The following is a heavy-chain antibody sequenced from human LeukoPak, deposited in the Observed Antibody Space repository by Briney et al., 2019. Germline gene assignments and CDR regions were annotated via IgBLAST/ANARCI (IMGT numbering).Heavy chain of an antibody. J-gene: IGHJ5*02. Sequence: SETLSLTCTVSGGSISSYYWSWNRQPAGKGLEWIGYIYYSGSTNYNPSLKSRVTISVDTSKNQFSLKLSSVTAADTVVYYCARSYGDYDNWFDPWGQGTLVTVSS. CDR2: IYYSGST. CDR3: ARSYGDYDNWFDP. D-gene: IGHD4-17*01. CDR1: GGSISSYY. V-gene: IGHV4-59*01.